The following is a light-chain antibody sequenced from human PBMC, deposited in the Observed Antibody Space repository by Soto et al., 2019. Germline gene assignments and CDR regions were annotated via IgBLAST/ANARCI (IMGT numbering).Light chain of an antibody. Sequence: DIRMTQSPSSVSASRGDRVTITCGASQRISSYLDWYQQKPGKAPKLLIYDASNLETGVPSRFSGSGSGTDFTFTISSLQPEDIATYYCQQYDNLPLTFGGGTKVDI. J-gene: IGKJ4*01. CDR3: QQYDNLPLT. CDR2: DAS. CDR1: QRISSY. V-gene: IGKV1-33*01.